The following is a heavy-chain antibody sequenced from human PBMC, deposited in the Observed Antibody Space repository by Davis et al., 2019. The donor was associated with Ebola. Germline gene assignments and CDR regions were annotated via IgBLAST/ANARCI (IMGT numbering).Heavy chain of an antibody. Sequence: AASVKVSCKASGGTFSSYAISCVRQPPGQGLEWMGRIIPILGIANYAQKFQGRVTITADKSTSTAYMELSSLRSEDTAVYYCARVPGQQLSDYGMDVWGQGTTVTVSS. V-gene: IGHV1-69*04. CDR1: GGTFSSYA. CDR2: IIPILGIA. D-gene: IGHD6-13*01. CDR3: ARVPGQQLSDYGMDV. J-gene: IGHJ6*02.